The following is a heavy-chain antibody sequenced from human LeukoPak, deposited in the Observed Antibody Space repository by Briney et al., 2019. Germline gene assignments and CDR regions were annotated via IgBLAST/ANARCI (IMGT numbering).Heavy chain of an antibody. Sequence: GGSLRLSCAASGFTFSSYEMNWVRQAPGKGLEWVSYISSSGSTIYYADSVKGRSTISRDNAKNSLYLQMNSLRAEDTAVYYCARDPYYGDYVVWGQGTLVTVSS. CDR1: GFTFSSYE. CDR3: ARDPYYGDYVV. D-gene: IGHD4-17*01. V-gene: IGHV3-48*03. CDR2: ISSSGSTI. J-gene: IGHJ4*02.